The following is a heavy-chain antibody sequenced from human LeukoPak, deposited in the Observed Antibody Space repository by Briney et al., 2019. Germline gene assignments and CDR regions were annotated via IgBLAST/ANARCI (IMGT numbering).Heavy chain of an antibody. J-gene: IGHJ4*02. D-gene: IGHD3-3*02. CDR2: IGGEKSGSWT. V-gene: IGHV3-23*01. Sequence: EXXSAIGGEKSGSWTKSADSVKGRFTISRDNSENTLYLQMDSLTVEDTAVYYCARAGVISGRDYWGQGTLVTVSS. CDR3: ARAGVISGRDY.